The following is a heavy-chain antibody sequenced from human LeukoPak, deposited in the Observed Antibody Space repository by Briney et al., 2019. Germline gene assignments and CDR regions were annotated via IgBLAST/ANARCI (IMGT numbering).Heavy chain of an antibody. D-gene: IGHD2-2*01. CDR1: GYTFTSYG. CDR3: ARNQLLRAYYYYYYMDV. Sequence: ASVKVSCKASGYTFTSYGISWVRQAPGQGLEWMGWISAYNGNTNYAQKLQGRVTMTTDTSTSTAYMELRSLRSDDTAVYYCARNQLLRAYYYYYYMDVWGKGTTVTVSS. CDR2: ISAYNGNT. V-gene: IGHV1-18*01. J-gene: IGHJ6*03.